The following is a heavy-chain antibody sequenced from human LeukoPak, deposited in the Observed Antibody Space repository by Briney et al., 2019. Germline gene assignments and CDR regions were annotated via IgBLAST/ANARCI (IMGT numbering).Heavy chain of an antibody. J-gene: IGHJ4*02. V-gene: IGHV3-48*04. CDR1: GFTFNTYS. D-gene: IGHD2-15*01. CDR2: ISGTSGTI. CDR3: ARGWGEKGRCRGGTCNNPQFDY. Sequence: GGSRRLSCAASGFTFNTYSMNWVRQAPGQGLEWLSYISGTSGTIYYADSVKGRFTISRDNADDLVYLQMNSLRVEDTAVYYCARGWGEKGRCRGGTCNNPQFDYWGQGILVTVSS.